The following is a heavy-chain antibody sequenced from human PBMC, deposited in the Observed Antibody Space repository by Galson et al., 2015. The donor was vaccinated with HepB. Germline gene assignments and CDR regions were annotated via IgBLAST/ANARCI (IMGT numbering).Heavy chain of an antibody. Sequence: SLRLSCAASGFTFSNHGMHWVRQAPDKGPEWVAVISYDGSYKYYADSVKGRFTISRDNSKNTVFLQMNSLRAEDTAVYYCAKQDCSGSSCYPLMYPWGQGTLVTVSS. J-gene: IGHJ5*02. V-gene: IGHV3-30*18. CDR2: ISYDGSYK. D-gene: IGHD2-15*01. CDR3: AKQDCSGSSCYPLMYP. CDR1: GFTFSNHG.